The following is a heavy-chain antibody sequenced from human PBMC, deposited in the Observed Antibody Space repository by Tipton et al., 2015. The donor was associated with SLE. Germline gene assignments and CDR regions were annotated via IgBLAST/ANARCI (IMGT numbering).Heavy chain of an antibody. CDR2: IYSAGTT. CDR1: GFTFNTYA. Sequence: GSLRLSCAASGFTFNTYAMTWVRQAPGKGLEWVSIIYSAGTTFYGDSVKGRFTISRDNSKNMLYLQMTHLSPEDTAVYFCAKDLGTYEYGSGVRSQNDHWGPGTLVTVSS. J-gene: IGHJ4*02. CDR3: AKDLGTYEYGSGVRSQNDH. D-gene: IGHD3-10*01. V-gene: IGHV3-23*03.